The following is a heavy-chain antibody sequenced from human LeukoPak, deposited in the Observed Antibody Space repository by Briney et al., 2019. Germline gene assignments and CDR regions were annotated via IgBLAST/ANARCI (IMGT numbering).Heavy chain of an antibody. CDR2: ISGSGGST. D-gene: IGHD3-10*01. CDR1: GFDFSSYA. Sequence: PGGSLRLSCTASGFDFSSYAMSWVRQAPGKGLEWVSVISGSGGSTYHADSVKGRFTISRDNPKNTVSLQMSSLRVEDTAVYYCAKGTKHMVRGVILFWYFDLWGQGTLVTVSS. J-gene: IGHJ2*01. V-gene: IGHV3-23*01. CDR3: AKGTKHMVRGVILFWYFDL.